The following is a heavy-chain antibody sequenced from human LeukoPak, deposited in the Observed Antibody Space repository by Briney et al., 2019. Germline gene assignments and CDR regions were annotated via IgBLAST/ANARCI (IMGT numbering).Heavy chain of an antibody. V-gene: IGHV1-24*01. Sequence: ASVKVSCKVSGYTLTELSMHWVRQAPGKGLEWMGGFDPEDGETIYAQKFQGRVTMTRNTSISTAYMELSSLRSEDTAVYYCARGSSLYYYYYYMDVWGKGTTVTISS. CDR1: GYTLTELS. J-gene: IGHJ6*03. CDR3: ARGSSLYYYYYYMDV. CDR2: FDPEDGET.